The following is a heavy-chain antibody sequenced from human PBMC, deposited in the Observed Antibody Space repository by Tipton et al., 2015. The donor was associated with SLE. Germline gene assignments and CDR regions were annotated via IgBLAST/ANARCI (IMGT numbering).Heavy chain of an antibody. CDR3: ARGWYRSSGGGYYLEY. CDR2: IYYSGST. CDR1: GGSISSGGYY. D-gene: IGHD6-13*01. V-gene: IGHV4-31*03. Sequence: TLSLTCTVSGGSISSGGYYWSWIRQHPGKGLEWIGYIYYSGSTYYNPSLKSRVTISVDTSKNPFSLKLSSVTAADTAVYYCARGWYRSSGGGYYLEYWGQGTLVTVSS. J-gene: IGHJ4*02.